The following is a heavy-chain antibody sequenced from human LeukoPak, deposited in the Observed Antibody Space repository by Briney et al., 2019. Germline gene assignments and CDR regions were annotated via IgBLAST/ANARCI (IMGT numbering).Heavy chain of an antibody. J-gene: IGHJ3*02. D-gene: IGHD3-10*01. CDR2: ISAYNGNT. V-gene: IGHV1-18*01. CDR1: GYTFTSYG. CDR3: ARVENYYGSDARGAFDI. Sequence: GASVTVSCKASGYTFTSYGISWVRQAPGQGLEWMGWISAYNGNTNYAQKLQGRVTMTTDTSTSTAYMELRSLRSDDTAVYYCARVENYYGSDARGAFDIWGQGTMVTVSS.